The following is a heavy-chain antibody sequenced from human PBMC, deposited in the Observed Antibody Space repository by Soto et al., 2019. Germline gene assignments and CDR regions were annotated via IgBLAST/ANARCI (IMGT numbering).Heavy chain of an antibody. CDR1: GFTFSSYA. D-gene: IGHD6-19*01. CDR2: ISGSGGST. Sequence: GGSLRLSCAASGFTFSSYAMSWVRQAPGKGLEWVSAISGSGGSTYYADSVKGRFTISRDNSKNTLYLQMNSLRAEDTAVYYCAKDQSRLGIAVAGPLSYWGQGTLVTVSS. V-gene: IGHV3-23*01. J-gene: IGHJ4*02. CDR3: AKDQSRLGIAVAGPLSY.